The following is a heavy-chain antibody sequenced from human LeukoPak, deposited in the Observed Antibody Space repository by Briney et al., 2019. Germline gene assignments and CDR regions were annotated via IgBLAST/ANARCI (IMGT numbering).Heavy chain of an antibody. CDR1: GFTFSTYA. V-gene: IGHV3-30-3*01. J-gene: IGHJ4*02. CDR2: ISYDGTNK. Sequence: GRSLRLSCAASGFTFSTYAMHWVRQAPGKGLEWVAVISYDGTNKYYADSVKGRFTISRDNSKNTLYLQMNSLRAEDTAVYYCATLGYDSSGYSFDYWGQGTLVTVSS. CDR3: ATLGYDSSGYSFDY. D-gene: IGHD3-22*01.